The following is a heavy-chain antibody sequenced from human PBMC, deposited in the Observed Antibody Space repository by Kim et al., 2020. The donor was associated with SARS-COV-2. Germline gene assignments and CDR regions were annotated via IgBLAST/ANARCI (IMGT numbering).Heavy chain of an antibody. CDR1: GFTFSSYG. D-gene: IGHD1-26*01. J-gene: IGHJ6*02. CDR2: IWYDGSNK. V-gene: IGHV3-33*01. Sequence: GGSLRLSCAASGFTFSSYGMHWVRQAPGKGLEWVAVIWYDGSNKYYADSVKGRFTISRDNSKNTLYLQMNSLRAEDTAVYYCARDRFLGATDGDGMDVWGQGTTVTVSS. CDR3: ARDRFLGATDGDGMDV.